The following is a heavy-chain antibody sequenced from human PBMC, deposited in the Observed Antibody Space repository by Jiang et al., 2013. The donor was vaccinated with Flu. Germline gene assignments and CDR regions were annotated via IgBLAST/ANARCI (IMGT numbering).Heavy chain of an antibody. D-gene: IGHD3-10*01. Sequence: SGAEVKKPGASVKVSCKASGYTFTSYYMHWVRQAPGQGLEWMGIINPSGGSTSYAQKFQGRVTMTRDASTSTVYMELSSLRSEDTAVYYCARVYRSGTPAFDIWGQGTMVTVSS. CDR3: ARVYRSGTPAFDI. V-gene: IGHV1-46*03. CDR2: INPSGGST. J-gene: IGHJ3*02. CDR1: GYTFTSYY.